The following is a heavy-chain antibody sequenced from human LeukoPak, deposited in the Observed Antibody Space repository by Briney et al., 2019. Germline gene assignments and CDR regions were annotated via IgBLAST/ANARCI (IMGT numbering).Heavy chain of an antibody. J-gene: IGHJ5*02. CDR3: ARGGTTVTPGLLWFDP. CDR1: GGSISSSSYY. CDR2: IYYSGST. Sequence: PSETLSLTCTVSGGSISSSSYYWGWIRQPPGKGLEWIGSIYYSGSTKYNPSLKSRVTISVDTSKNQFSLKLSSVTAADTAVYYCARGGTTVTPGLLWFDPWGQGTLVTVSS. V-gene: IGHV4-39*07. D-gene: IGHD4-17*01.